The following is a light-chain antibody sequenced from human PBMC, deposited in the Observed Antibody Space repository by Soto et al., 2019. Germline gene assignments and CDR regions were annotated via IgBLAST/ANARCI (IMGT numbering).Light chain of an antibody. J-gene: IGKJ4*01. CDR1: EPIRNTY. Sequence: EIVLTQSPDTLSLSPGERATLSCRTSEPIRNTYVAWYQQQPGQAPRLLIYGASSSAIGIPDRFSGSGSGTDFTLTISRLEPEDFALYYCQQYADSPLTFGGGTKVDIK. V-gene: IGKV3-20*01. CDR2: GAS. CDR3: QQYADSPLT.